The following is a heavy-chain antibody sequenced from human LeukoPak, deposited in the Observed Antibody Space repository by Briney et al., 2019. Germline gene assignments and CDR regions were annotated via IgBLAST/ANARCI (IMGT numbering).Heavy chain of an antibody. J-gene: IGHJ4*02. CDR1: GFTFRSYA. D-gene: IGHD7-27*01. V-gene: IGHV3-21*01. Sequence: GGSLRLSCAVSGFTFRSYAMNWVRQAPGKGLEWVSSISSSSSYIYYADSVKGRFTISRDNAKNSLYLQMNSLRAEDTAVYYCAQLTGDRRDYWGQGTLVTVSS. CDR3: AQLTGDRRDY. CDR2: ISSSSSYI.